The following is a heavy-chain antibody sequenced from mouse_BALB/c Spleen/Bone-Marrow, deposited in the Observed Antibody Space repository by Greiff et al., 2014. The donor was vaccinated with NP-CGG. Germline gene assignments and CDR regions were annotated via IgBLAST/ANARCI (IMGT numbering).Heavy chain of an antibody. CDR2: IYPGDGDT. Sequence: QVQLQQPGAELVRPGSSVKISCKASGYAFSSYWINWVKQRPGQGLEWIGQIYPGDGDTNYNGKFKGKATLTADKSSSTAYMQLSSLASEDSAVYFCATMIPLHAMDYWGQGTSVTVSS. CDR3: ATMIPLHAMDY. V-gene: IGHV1-80*01. CDR1: GYAFSSYW. J-gene: IGHJ4*01. D-gene: IGHD2-4*01.